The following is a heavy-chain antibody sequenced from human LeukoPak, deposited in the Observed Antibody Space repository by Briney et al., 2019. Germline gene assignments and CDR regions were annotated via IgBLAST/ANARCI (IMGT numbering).Heavy chain of an antibody. D-gene: IGHD2-15*01. CDR2: ISSGSTYI. Sequence: MTGGSLRRSCAASGFTFSGYTMNWVRQAPGKGLEWVSSISSGSTYIYYADSLKGRFTISRDNAKNSLYLQMNSLRAEDTAVYYCARAAPVCGGSCYSRYWGQGTLVTVSS. V-gene: IGHV3-21*01. J-gene: IGHJ4*02. CDR3: ARAAPVCGGSCYSRY. CDR1: GFTFSGYT.